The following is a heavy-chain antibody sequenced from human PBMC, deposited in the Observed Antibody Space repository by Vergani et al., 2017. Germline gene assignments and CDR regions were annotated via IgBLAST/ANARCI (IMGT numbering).Heavy chain of an antibody. D-gene: IGHD3-3*01. V-gene: IGHV3-23*01. CDR3: AKYYDSPVFYYYYYMDV. Sequence: EVQLLESGGGLVQPGGSLRLSCAASGFTFSSYAMSWVRQAPGKGLEWVSAISGSGGSTYYADSLKGRFPISRDNSKNTLYLQMNSLRAEDTAVYYCAKYYDSPVFYYYYYMDVWGKGP. CDR1: GFTFSSYA. J-gene: IGHJ6*03. CDR2: ISGSGGST.